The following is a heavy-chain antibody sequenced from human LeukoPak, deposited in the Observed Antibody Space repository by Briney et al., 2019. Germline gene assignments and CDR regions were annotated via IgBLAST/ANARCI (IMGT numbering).Heavy chain of an antibody. CDR1: GGSISSGSYY. V-gene: IGHV4-61*02. D-gene: IGHD1-26*01. Sequence: SETLSLTCTVSGGSISSGSYYWSWIRQPAGKGLEGIGRIYTSWSTNYNPSLKSRVTISVDTPKNQFSLKLSSVPASDTAVYYCAMQYSGSYYNTNWFDPWGQGTLATVSS. CDR2: IYTSWST. CDR3: AMQYSGSYYNTNWFDP. J-gene: IGHJ5*02.